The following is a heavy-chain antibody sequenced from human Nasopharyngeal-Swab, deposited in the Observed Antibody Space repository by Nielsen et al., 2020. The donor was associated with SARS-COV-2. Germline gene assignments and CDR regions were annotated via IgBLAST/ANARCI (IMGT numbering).Heavy chain of an antibody. Sequence: WIGPSPSRGLEWLGRKYYRSKWYNDYAVSVKSRITINPDTSKNQLSLQLNSVTPEDTAVYYCARARGAYGDYYYYYYTDVWGKGTTVTVSS. CDR3: ARARGAYGDYYYYYYTDV. J-gene: IGHJ6*03. D-gene: IGHD4-17*01. CDR2: KYYRSKWYN. V-gene: IGHV6-1*01.